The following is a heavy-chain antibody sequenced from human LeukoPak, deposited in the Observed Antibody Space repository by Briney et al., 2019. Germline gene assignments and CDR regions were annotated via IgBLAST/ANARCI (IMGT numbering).Heavy chain of an antibody. Sequence: SETLSLTCIVSGGSISSSNYYWGWIRQPPGKGLECIGSIYYSGSSYYNPSLKSRVTISVDTSKNQFSLKLSSVTATDTAVYYCVRVGNPDLDYWGQGTLVTVSS. CDR1: GGSISSSNYY. J-gene: IGHJ4*02. V-gene: IGHV4-39*01. CDR2: IYYSGSS. D-gene: IGHD1-14*01. CDR3: VRVGNPDLDY.